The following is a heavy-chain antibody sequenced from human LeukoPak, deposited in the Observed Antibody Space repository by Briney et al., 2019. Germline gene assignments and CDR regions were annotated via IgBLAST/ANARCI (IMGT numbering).Heavy chain of an antibody. Sequence: SETLSLTCTVSGGSISSYYWSWIRQPPGKGLEWIGYIYYSGSTNYNPSLKSRVTISVDTSKNQFSLKLSSVTAADTAVYYCARAESIVAVTYWGQGTLVTVSS. V-gene: IGHV4-59*01. CDR2: IYYSGST. D-gene: IGHD3-22*01. CDR1: GGSISSYY. CDR3: ARAESIVAVTY. J-gene: IGHJ4*02.